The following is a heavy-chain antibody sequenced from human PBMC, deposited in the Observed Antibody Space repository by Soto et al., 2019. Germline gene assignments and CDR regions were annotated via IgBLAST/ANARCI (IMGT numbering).Heavy chain of an antibody. J-gene: IGHJ4*02. V-gene: IGHV3-49*03. CDR1: GFTFGDYA. D-gene: IGHD3-22*01. CDR2: IRSKAYGGTT. Sequence: GGSLRLSCAASGFTFGDYAMSWFRQAPGKGLEWVGFIRSKAYGGTTEYAASVKGRFTISRDDSKSIAYLQMNSLKTEDTAVYYCTSAGYYDSSGYPRPYWGQGTLVTVSS. CDR3: TSAGYYDSSGYPRPY.